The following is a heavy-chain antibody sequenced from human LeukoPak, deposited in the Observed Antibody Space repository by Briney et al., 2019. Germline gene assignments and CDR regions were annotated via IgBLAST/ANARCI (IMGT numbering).Heavy chain of an antibody. CDR1: GFTVSSNY. D-gene: IGHD1-26*01. Sequence: PGGSLRLSWAAPGFTVSSNYMRWVRQAPGKGLEWVSVIYSGGSTYYADSVKGRFTISRDNSKNTLYLQMNSLRAEDTAVYYCARGGGSYTGHAFDIWGQGTMVTVSS. CDR2: IYSGGST. CDR3: ARGGGSYTGHAFDI. J-gene: IGHJ3*02. V-gene: IGHV3-53*01.